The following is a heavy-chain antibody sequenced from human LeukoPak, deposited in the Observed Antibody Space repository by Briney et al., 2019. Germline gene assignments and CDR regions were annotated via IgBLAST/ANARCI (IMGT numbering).Heavy chain of an antibody. CDR3: ASLPHYDFWSGYFPTHFDY. V-gene: IGHV4-39*01. CDR1: GGSISSSSYY. J-gene: IGHJ4*02. Sequence: SETLSLTCTVSGGSISSSSYYWGWIRQPPEKGLEWIGSIYYSGSTYYNPSLKSRVTISVDTSKNQFSLKLSSVTAADTAVYYCASLPHYDFWSGYFPTHFDYWGQGTLVTVSS. CDR2: IYYSGST. D-gene: IGHD3-3*01.